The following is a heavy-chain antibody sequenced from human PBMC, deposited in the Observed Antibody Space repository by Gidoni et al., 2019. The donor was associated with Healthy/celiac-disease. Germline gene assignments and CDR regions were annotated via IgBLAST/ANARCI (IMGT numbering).Heavy chain of an antibody. CDR1: GFTFSSYG. Sequence: QVQLVESGGGVVQPGRSLRLSCAASGFTFSSYGMHWVRQAPGKGLEWVAVIWYDGSNKYYADSVKGRFTISRDNSKNTLYLQMNSLRAEDTAVYYCARAPSSGPVSWYFDLWGRGTLVTVSS. V-gene: IGHV3-33*01. J-gene: IGHJ2*01. CDR3: ARAPSSGPVSWYFDL. D-gene: IGHD3-22*01. CDR2: IWYDGSNK.